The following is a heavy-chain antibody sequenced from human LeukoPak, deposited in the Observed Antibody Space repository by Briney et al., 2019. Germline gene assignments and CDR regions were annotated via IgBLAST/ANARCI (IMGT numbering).Heavy chain of an antibody. CDR1: GFTFSSYA. CDR2: ISGSGGST. D-gene: IGHD2-2*02. CDR3: AKEHIVVVPAAIGKARFGP. J-gene: IGHJ5*02. Sequence: PGGSLRLSCAASGFTFSSYAMSWVRQAPGKGLEWVSAISGSGGSTYYADSVKGRFTISRDNSKNTLYLQMNSLRAEDTAVYYCAKEHIVVVPAAIGKARFGPWGQGTLVTVSS. V-gene: IGHV3-23*01.